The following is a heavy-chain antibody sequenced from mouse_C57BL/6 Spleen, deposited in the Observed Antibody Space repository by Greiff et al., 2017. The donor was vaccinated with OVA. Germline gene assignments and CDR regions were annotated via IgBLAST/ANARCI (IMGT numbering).Heavy chain of an antibody. Sequence: DVMLVESGGGLVKPGGSLKLSCAASGFTFSDYGMHWVRQAPEKGLEWVAYISSGSSTIYYADTVKGRFTISRDNAKNTLFLQMTSLRSEDTAMYYCARPGGGKTVHYFDYWGQGTTLTVSS. CDR3: ARPGGGKTVHYFDY. CDR1: GFTFSDYG. D-gene: IGHD1-1*02. CDR2: ISSGSSTI. J-gene: IGHJ2*01. V-gene: IGHV5-17*01.